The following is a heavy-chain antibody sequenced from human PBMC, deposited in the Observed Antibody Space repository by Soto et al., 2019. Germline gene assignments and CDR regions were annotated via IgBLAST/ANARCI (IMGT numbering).Heavy chain of an antibody. CDR2: FDPEDGET. Sequence: GASVKVSCKVSGYTLTELSMHWVRQAPGEGLEWMGGFDPEDGETIYAQKFQGRVTMTEDTSTDTAYMELSSLRSEDTAVYYCATKSVSAAAGSWYFDYWGQGTLVTVSS. V-gene: IGHV1-24*01. CDR3: ATKSVSAAAGSWYFDY. D-gene: IGHD6-13*01. CDR1: GYTLTELS. J-gene: IGHJ4*02.